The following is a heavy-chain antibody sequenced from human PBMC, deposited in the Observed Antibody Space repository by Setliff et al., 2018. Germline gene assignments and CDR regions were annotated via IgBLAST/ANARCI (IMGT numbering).Heavy chain of an antibody. Sequence: GASVKVSCKASGYTFTAYDIVWVRQATGQGLEWMGWMNPNSGRTGYPQKFQGRVTMTRNTSISTAYMELSSLRSEDTAVYFCARGALVLQFLEWLPRLYYMDVWGKGTTVTVSS. CDR3: ARGALVLQFLEWLPRLYYMDV. CDR1: GYTFTAYD. V-gene: IGHV1-8*02. CDR2: MNPNSGRT. J-gene: IGHJ6*03. D-gene: IGHD3-3*01.